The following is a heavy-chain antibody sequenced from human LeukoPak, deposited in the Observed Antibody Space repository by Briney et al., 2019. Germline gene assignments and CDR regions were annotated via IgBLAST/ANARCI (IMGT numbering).Heavy chain of an antibody. CDR1: GGSFSGYY. CDR3: ARVPRGSDGYFQH. Sequence: PSETLSLTCAVYGGSFSGYYWSWIRQPPGKGLEWIGEINHSGSTNYNPSLKSRVTISVDTSKNQFSLKLSSVTAADTAVYYCARVPRGSDGYFQHWGQGTLVTVSS. V-gene: IGHV4-34*01. CDR2: INHSGST. D-gene: IGHD1-26*01. J-gene: IGHJ1*01.